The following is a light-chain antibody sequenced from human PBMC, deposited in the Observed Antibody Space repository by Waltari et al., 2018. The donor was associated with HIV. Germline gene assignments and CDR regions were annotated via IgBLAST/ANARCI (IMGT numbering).Light chain of an antibody. CDR3: QQFNYFWT. CDR2: KVS. CDR1: RNIRNW. J-gene: IGKJ1*01. V-gene: IGKV1-5*03. Sequence: IQITQSPSPLTASVGDRVTITCRASRNIRNWLAWYQQKPGKAPILLIYKVSTLESGVPSRFSGSGSGTEFTLTISGLQPDDSATYYCQQFNYFWTFGQGTKVEIK.